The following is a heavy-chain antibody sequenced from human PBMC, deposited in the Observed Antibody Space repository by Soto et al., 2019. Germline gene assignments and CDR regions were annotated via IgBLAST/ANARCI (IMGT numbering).Heavy chain of an antibody. CDR3: ARDPYTSGWYGSSFDY. CDR1: GFTFSSYS. CDR2: ISSSSSTI. J-gene: IGHJ4*02. V-gene: IGHV3-48*01. D-gene: IGHD6-19*01. Sequence: EVQLVESGGGLVQPGGSLRLSCAASGFTFSSYSMNWVRQAPGNGLEWVSYISSSSSTIFYADSVKGRFTISRDNAKNSLYLQMNSLRAEDTAVYYCARDPYTSGWYGSSFDYWGQGTLVTVSS.